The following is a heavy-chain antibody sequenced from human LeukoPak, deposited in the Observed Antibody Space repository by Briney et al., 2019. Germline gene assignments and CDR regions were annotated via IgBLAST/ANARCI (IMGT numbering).Heavy chain of an antibody. CDR3: AREEGTAAAGNWFDP. V-gene: IGHV4-34*01. J-gene: IGHJ5*02. CDR1: GGSFSGYY. CDR2: INHSGST. Sequence: SETLSLTCAVYGGSFSGYYWSWIRQPPGKGLEWIGEINHSGSTNYNPSLKSRVTISVDTSKNQFSLKLSSVTAADTAVYYCAREEGTAAAGNWFDPWGQGTLVTVSS. D-gene: IGHD6-13*01.